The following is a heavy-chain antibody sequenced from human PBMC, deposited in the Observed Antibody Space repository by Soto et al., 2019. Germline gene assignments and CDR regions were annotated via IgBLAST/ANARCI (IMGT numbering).Heavy chain of an antibody. Sequence: SETLSLTCTVSGGSINNYYWSWIRQPPGKGLEWIGYIYYSGATNYNPSLKSRVTMSVDTSKNQFSLKLTSVTGADTAVYYCARGSSGYDGLDFWGQGTLVTVSS. D-gene: IGHD5-12*01. CDR1: GGSINNYY. CDR2: IYYSGAT. CDR3: ARGSSGYDGLDF. V-gene: IGHV4-59*01. J-gene: IGHJ4*02.